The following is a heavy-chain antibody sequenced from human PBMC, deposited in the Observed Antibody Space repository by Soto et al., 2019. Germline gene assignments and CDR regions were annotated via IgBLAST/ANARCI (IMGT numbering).Heavy chain of an antibody. CDR2: IYYSGSS. D-gene: IGHD2-15*01. V-gene: IGHV4-39*01. J-gene: IGHJ6*03. CDR1: GGSISSSSYY. CDR3: ARLDCSGNSCFLGYHYYYMDV. Sequence: SETLSLTCTVSGGSISSSSYYCGWIRQPPGKGLEWIGTIYYSGSSYYNPSLQSRVTISVDTSKNQFSLKLSSVTAADTAVYYCARLDCSGNSCFLGYHYYYMDVWGKGTTVTVSS.